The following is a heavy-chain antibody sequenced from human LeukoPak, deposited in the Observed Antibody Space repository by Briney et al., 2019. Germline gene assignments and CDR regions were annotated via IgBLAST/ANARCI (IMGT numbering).Heavy chain of an antibody. V-gene: IGHV3-30*18. CDR1: RFTFSIYG. J-gene: IGHJ2*01. D-gene: IGHD6-13*01. CDR2: ISYDGSNK. Sequence: GGSLRLSCAASRFTFSIYGMHWVRQAPGKGLEWVGVISYDGSNKYYADSVKGRFTICRDNSKNTLYLQMNSVRAEDTAVYYCAKDDGPAGNWYFDLWGRGNLVTVSS. CDR3: AKDDGPAGNWYFDL.